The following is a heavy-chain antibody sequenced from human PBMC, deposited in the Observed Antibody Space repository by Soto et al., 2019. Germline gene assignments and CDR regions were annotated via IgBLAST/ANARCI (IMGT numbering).Heavy chain of an antibody. Sequence: GGSLRLSCAASRFTFSNAWMSWVRQAPGKGLEWVGRIKSKTDGGTTDYAAPVKGRFTISRDDSKNTLYLQMNSLKTEDTAVYYCTTDKVHCSGGSCYPAYYYYYYMDVWGKGTTVTVSS. V-gene: IGHV3-15*01. CDR1: RFTFSNAW. J-gene: IGHJ6*03. CDR2: IKSKTDGGTT. D-gene: IGHD2-15*01. CDR3: TTDKVHCSGGSCYPAYYYYYYMDV.